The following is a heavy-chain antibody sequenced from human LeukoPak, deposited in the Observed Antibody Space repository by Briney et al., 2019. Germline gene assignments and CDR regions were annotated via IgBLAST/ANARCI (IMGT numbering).Heavy chain of an antibody. CDR1: EYTFTAYY. CDR2: INPNSGGT. Sequence: ASVKVSCKASEYTFTAYYIHWARQAPGQGLEWMGWINPNSGGTNYAQKFQGRVTMTRDTSISTAYMELSRLRSDDTAVYYCASGRDYGDERGAFDIWGQGTMVTVSS. V-gene: IGHV1-2*02. CDR3: ASGRDYGDERGAFDI. J-gene: IGHJ3*02. D-gene: IGHD4-17*01.